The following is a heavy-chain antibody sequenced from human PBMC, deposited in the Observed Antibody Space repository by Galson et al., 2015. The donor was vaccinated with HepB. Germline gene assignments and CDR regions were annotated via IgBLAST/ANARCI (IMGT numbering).Heavy chain of an antibody. V-gene: IGHV3-30-3*01. CDR1: GFTFSSCA. Sequence: SLRLSCAASGFTFSSCAMHWVRQAPGKGLEWVAVISYDGSNKYYADSVKGRFTISRDNSKNTLYLQMNSLRAEDTAVYYCARDGGYLIPGYYFDYWGQGTLVTVSS. CDR2: ISYDGSNK. J-gene: IGHJ4*02. CDR3: ARDGGYLIPGYYFDY. D-gene: IGHD2-21*01.